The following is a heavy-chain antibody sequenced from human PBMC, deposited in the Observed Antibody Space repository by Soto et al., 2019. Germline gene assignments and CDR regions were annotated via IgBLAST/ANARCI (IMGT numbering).Heavy chain of an antibody. CDR3: ARQRNVSPSRVLWLDP. V-gene: IGHV4-34*01. CDR1: GGSFSGYY. Sequence: PSETLSLTCAVYGGSFSGYYWSWIRQPPGKGLEWIGEINHRGSTKYNPSLKSRVTISADTSKNHFSLTLSSVTAADTAVYYCARQRNVSPSRVLWLDPWGQGSLVTVSS. J-gene: IGHJ5*02. D-gene: IGHD3-16*01. CDR2: INHRGST.